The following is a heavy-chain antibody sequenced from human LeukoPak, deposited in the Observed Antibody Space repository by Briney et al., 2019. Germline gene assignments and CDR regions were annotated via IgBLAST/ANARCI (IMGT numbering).Heavy chain of an antibody. V-gene: IGHV4-39*01. J-gene: IGHJ3*01. CDR1: GGSISSNSYY. CDR2: IYYSGST. CDR3: ARRQSGALEQTAFDF. D-gene: IGHD3-10*01. Sequence: NPPETLSLTCTVSGGSISSNSYYWGWIRQPPGKGLEWIGTIYYSGSTYYNPSLKSRVTISVDTSKNQFSLKLSSVTAADTAVYFCARRQSGALEQTAFDFWGQGTMVTVSS.